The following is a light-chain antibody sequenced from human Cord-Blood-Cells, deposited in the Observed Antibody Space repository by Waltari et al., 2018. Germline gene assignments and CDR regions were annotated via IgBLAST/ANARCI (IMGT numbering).Light chain of an antibody. CDR3: RAWGSSNGV. Sequence: SYELTQPPSVSVSPGQTASITCSGDQSGDKYACWYQQKPGQSPVLVIYQESKRPSGNPERFSGSNSGNTATRTMSGTQGMDESDYYCRAWGSSNGVFGGGTKLTVL. V-gene: IGLV3-1*01. CDR2: QES. J-gene: IGLJ2*01. CDR1: QSGDKY.